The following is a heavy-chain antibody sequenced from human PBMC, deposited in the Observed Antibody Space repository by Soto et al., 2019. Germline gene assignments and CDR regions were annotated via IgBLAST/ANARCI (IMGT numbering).Heavy chain of an antibody. Sequence: SETLSLTCTVSGGSISSYFYIWVRQPPGKGLEWIGSVYYTGTTDYNPSLKSRVTISVDTSKTQFSLNLRSVTAADTAVYYCARDLAAVPRAFDYWGRGTMVTVYS. CDR2: VYYTGTT. D-gene: IGHD6-13*01. V-gene: IGHV4-59*01. CDR3: ARDLAAVPRAFDY. CDR1: GGSISSYF. J-gene: IGHJ4*02.